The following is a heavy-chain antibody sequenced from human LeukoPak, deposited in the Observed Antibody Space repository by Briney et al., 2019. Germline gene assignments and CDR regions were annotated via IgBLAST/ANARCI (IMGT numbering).Heavy chain of an antibody. CDR1: GFSLSNYG. Sequence: GGSLRLSCAASGFSLSNYGLHWVRPGPGKGLGWVAVINYDGSNTYYADSVKGRFTLSKDSSENTLYLRMNSLRDDDPAMYYCARWGGTRQYYFDYWGQGPLASVSS. CDR3: ARWGGTRQYYFDY. V-gene: IGHV3-33*01. CDR2: INYDGSNT. D-gene: IGHD3-16*01. J-gene: IGHJ4*02.